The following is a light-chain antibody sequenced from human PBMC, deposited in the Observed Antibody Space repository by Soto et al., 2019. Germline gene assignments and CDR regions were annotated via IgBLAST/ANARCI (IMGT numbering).Light chain of an antibody. CDR2: GAS. J-gene: IGKJ4*01. Sequence: SVFKQWPGTLSFSPGARATLSGRASQSVSSSYLAWYQQKPGQAPRLLIYGASSRATGIPDRFSGSGSGTDFTLTISGLEPEDFAVYYCQQYGSSPPLTFGGGTKVDIK. CDR1: QSVSSSY. V-gene: IGKV3-20*01. CDR3: QQYGSSPPLT.